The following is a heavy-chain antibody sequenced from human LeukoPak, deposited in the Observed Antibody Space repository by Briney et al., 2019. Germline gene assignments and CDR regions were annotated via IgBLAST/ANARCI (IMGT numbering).Heavy chain of an antibody. V-gene: IGHV1-69*04. D-gene: IGHD5-12*01. CDR3: ARGREVATIVDAFDI. CDR1: GGTFISYA. CDR2: IIPILGIA. J-gene: IGHJ3*02. Sequence: SVTVSFKASGGTFISYAISWVRQAPGQGRERMGRIIPILGIANYAQKLQGRVTITADKSTSTAYMELSSPRSEDTAVYYCARGREVATIVDAFDIWGQGTMVTVSS.